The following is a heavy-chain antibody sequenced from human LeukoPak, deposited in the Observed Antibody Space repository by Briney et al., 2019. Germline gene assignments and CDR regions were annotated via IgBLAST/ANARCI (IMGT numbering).Heavy chain of an antibody. D-gene: IGHD1-14*01. CDR2: VYYDGST. CDR3: ARRPRAEPDTSPDNWFDP. V-gene: IGHV4-59*08. Sequence: SETLSLTCTVSDGSISTYFWNWIRQPPGRGLEWIGHVYYDGSTNLNPSLKSRVTISVDTSKNQFSLKLRSVTAADTAVYYCARRPRAEPDTSPDNWFDPWGQGTLVTVSS. J-gene: IGHJ5*02. CDR1: DGSISTYF.